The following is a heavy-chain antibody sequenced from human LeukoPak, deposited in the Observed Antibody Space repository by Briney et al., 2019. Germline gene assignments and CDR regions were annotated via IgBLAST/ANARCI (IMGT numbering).Heavy chain of an antibody. J-gene: IGHJ4*02. Sequence: SETLSLTCTFSGGSTTSYHWTWIRQPAGKGLEWIGRIYTSGTTDYNPPLKSRVAMSLDTSRNRFSLRLSSVTAADTALYYCAREEYTGTYVIGVWGQGTLVTVSS. D-gene: IGHD1-26*01. V-gene: IGHV4-4*07. CDR3: AREEYTGTYVIGV. CDR1: GGSTTSYH. CDR2: IYTSGTT.